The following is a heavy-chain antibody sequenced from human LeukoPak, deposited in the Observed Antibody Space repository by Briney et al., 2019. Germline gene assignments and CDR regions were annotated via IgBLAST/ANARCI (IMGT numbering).Heavy chain of an antibody. CDR1: GVSISSSNSY. CDR2: IYYSGNT. D-gene: IGHD3-10*01. V-gene: IGHV4-39*01. J-gene: IGHJ6*03. CDR3: ARQLYVSGSYYAPMDV. Sequence: SETLSLTCTVSGVSISSSNSYWGWIRQPPGKGLEWIGSIYYSGNTYYNASLKSQVSISIDTSKNRFSLKLTSVTAADTAVYFCARQLYVSGSYYAPMDVWGKGTTVTISS.